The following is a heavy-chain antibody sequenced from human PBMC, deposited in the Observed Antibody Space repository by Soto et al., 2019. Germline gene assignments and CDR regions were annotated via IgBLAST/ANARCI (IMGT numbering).Heavy chain of an antibody. D-gene: IGHD2-15*01. J-gene: IGHJ4*02. CDR1: GFTVRSNY. V-gene: IGHV3-66*01. CDR2: IYSGVST. CDR3: ARGWWAHFDY. Sequence: EVQLVESGGGLVQPGGSLRLSCAASGFTVRSNYMNWVRQAPGKGLEWVSVIYSGVSTYYADSVKGRFTISRDNSKNTLYLQMNTLRAEDTAVYYCARGWWAHFDYWGQGTLVTVSS.